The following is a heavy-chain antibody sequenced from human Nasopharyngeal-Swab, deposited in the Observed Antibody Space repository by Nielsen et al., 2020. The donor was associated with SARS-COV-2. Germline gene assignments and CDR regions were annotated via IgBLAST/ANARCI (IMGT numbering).Heavy chain of an antibody. CDR3: AVGRYCSSTSCGGYYYYMDV. J-gene: IGHJ6*03. D-gene: IGHD2-2*01. CDR1: GGSISSYY. CDR2: IYYSGST. Sequence: GSLRLSCTVSGGSISSYYWSWIRQPPGKGLEWIGYIYYSGSTNYNPSLKSRVTISVDTSKNQFSLKLSSVTAADTAVYYCAVGRYCSSTSCGGYYYYMDVRGKGTTVTVSS. V-gene: IGHV4-59*01.